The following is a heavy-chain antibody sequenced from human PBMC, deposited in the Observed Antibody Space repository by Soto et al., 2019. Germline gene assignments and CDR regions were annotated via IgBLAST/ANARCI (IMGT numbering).Heavy chain of an antibody. V-gene: IGHV4-31*03. CDR1: GGSISSGGYY. CDR2: IYYSGST. Sequence: SETLSLTCTVSGGSISSGGYYWSWIRQHPGKGLEWIGYIYYSGSTYYNPSLKSRVTISVDTSKNQFSLKLSSVTAADTAVYYCARELGYCSGGSCRTGYNWFDPWGQGTLVTVSS. J-gene: IGHJ5*02. CDR3: ARELGYCSGGSCRTGYNWFDP. D-gene: IGHD2-15*01.